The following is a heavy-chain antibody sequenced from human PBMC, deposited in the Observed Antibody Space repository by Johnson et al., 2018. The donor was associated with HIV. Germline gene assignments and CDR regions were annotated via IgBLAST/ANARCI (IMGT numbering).Heavy chain of an antibody. J-gene: IGHJ3*01. V-gene: IGHV3-30-3*01. CDR2: ISPDGSNK. D-gene: IGHD3-10*01. CDR1: GFTFTSSA. Sequence: QVQLVESGGGVVRPGGSLRLSCIVSGFTFTSSAMHWVRQAPGKGLEWVAVISPDGSNKYYADSVKGRFTISRDNSKNTLYLQMNSLRAEDTAVYYCAREGSWGQGTMVTVSS. CDR3: AREGS.